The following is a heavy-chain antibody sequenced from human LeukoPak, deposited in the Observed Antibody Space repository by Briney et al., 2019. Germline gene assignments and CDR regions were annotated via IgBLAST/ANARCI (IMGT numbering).Heavy chain of an antibody. V-gene: IGHV1-2*02. J-gene: IGHJ4*02. CDR2: INLNSGGT. D-gene: IGHD3-9*01. CDR1: GYTFTGYY. Sequence: ASVKVSCKASGYTFTGYYMHWVRQAPGQGLGWMGWINLNSGGTNYAQKFQGRVTMTRDTSINTAYMELSRLRSDDTAVYYCARSPDILTGENFDYWGQGTLVTVSS. CDR3: ARSPDILTGENFDY.